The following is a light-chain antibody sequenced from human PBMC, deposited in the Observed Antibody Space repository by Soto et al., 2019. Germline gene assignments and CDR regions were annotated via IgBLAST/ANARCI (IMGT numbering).Light chain of an antibody. Sequence: EIVLTQSPATLSLSPGERATLSCWASQSVSSYLAWYQQKPGQAPRLLIYDASNRATGIPARLSGSGSGTDFTLTISSLEPEDFAVYYCQQRSNWPITFGQGTRLEIK. V-gene: IGKV3-11*01. CDR1: QSVSSY. CDR2: DAS. CDR3: QQRSNWPIT. J-gene: IGKJ5*01.